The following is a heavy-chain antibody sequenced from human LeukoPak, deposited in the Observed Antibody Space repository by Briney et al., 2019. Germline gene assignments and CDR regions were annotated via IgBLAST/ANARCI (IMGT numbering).Heavy chain of an antibody. CDR3: ARGPPLIGAAAGLLCFDY. Sequence: GGSLRLSCAASGFTFSSYDMHWVRQATGKGLEWVSAISTAGDTYYPGSVKGRFTISRENAKNSLYLQMNSLRAGDTAVYYCARGPPLIGAAAGLLCFDYWGQGTLVTVSS. CDR1: GFTFSSYD. J-gene: IGHJ4*02. CDR2: ISTAGDT. D-gene: IGHD6-13*01. V-gene: IGHV3-13*01.